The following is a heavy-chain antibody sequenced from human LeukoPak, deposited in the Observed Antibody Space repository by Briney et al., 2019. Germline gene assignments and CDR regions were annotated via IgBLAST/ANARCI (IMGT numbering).Heavy chain of an antibody. D-gene: IGHD3-3*01. CDR2: ISGSGGST. V-gene: IGHV3-23*01. CDR3: ATFGVIVRNNYLDY. Sequence: PGGSLRLSCAASGFTFSSYAMSWVRQAPGKGLEWVSAISGSGGSTYYADSVKGRFTISRDNSKNTLYLQMNSLRAEDTAVYYCATFGVIVRNNYLDYWGQGALVAVSS. CDR1: GFTFSSYA. J-gene: IGHJ4*02.